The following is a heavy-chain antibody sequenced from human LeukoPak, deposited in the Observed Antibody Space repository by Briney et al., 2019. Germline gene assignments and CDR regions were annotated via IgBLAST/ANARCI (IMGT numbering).Heavy chain of an antibody. CDR2: IIPLLGTA. CDR1: GDIFTSYA. V-gene: IGHV1-69*01. J-gene: IGHJ4*02. D-gene: IGHD2-15*01. Sequence: SVKVSRKGSGDIFTSYAISWVRQAPALGLDWMGAIIPLLGTANTAQKFQDRVTITANDSTRTVYMELTSLTSDDTAVYYCARDFAEAGSWAMIWGQGTQVTVSS. CDR3: ARDFAEAGSWAMI.